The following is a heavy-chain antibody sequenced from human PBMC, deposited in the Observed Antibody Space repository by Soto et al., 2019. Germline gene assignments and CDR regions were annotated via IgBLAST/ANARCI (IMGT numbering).Heavy chain of an antibody. CDR2: INAGNGNT. D-gene: IGHD3-3*01. V-gene: IGHV1-3*01. Sequence: ASVKVSCKASGYTFTSYAMHWVRQAPGQRLEWMGWINAGNGNTKYSQKFQGRVTITRDTSASTAYMELSSLRSEDTAVYYCARESPLTIFGVVPKTTYGMDVWGQGTTVTVS. CDR1: GYTFTSYA. J-gene: IGHJ6*02. CDR3: ARESPLTIFGVVPKTTYGMDV.